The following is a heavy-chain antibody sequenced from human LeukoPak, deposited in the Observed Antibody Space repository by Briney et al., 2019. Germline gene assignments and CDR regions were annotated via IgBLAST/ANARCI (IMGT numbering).Heavy chain of an antibody. CDR2: IYSGGST. Sequence: PGGSLRLSCAASGFTVSSNYLSWVRQAPGEGLEWVSVIYSGGSTCYADSVKGRFTTSRDNSKNTLYLQMNSLRAEDTAVYYCARVAFRSSSYISGIDYWGQGTLVTVSS. CDR1: GFTVSSNY. CDR3: ARVAFRSSSYISGIDY. J-gene: IGHJ4*02. V-gene: IGHV3-53*01. D-gene: IGHD6-6*01.